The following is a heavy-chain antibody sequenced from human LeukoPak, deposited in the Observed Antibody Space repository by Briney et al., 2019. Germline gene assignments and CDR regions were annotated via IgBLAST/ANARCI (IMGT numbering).Heavy chain of an antibody. V-gene: IGHV3-48*03. CDR3: ARDGPHREVLPGALDI. D-gene: IGHD1-26*01. Sequence: PGGSLRLSCAASGFTFSSYEMNWVRQAPGKGLEWVSYISSSGSTIYYADSVKGRFTISRDNSKNTLSLQMNSLRAEDTAVYYCARDGPHREVLPGALDIWGQGTMVTVSS. CDR2: ISSSGSTI. CDR1: GFTFSSYE. J-gene: IGHJ3*02.